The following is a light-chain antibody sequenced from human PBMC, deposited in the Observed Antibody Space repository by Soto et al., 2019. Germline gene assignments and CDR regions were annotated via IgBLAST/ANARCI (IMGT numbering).Light chain of an antibody. Sequence: QSALTQPPSASGTPGQRVTISCSGSSSKVGSNTVNWYQQLPGTAPKLLIYSNNQRPSGVPDRFSGSKSGTSASLAISGLQSGDEADYYCAAWDDTLNAYVFATGTKVTVL. V-gene: IGLV1-44*01. J-gene: IGLJ1*01. CDR1: SSKVGSNT. CDR2: SNN. CDR3: AAWDDTLNAYV.